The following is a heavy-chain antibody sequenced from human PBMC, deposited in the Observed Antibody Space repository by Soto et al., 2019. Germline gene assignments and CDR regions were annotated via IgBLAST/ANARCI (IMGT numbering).Heavy chain of an antibody. D-gene: IGHD5-12*01. V-gene: IGHV4-31*03. Sequence: QVQLQESGPGLVKPSQTLSLTCSVSAGSISSGGYYWNWIREPPGKGLEWIGYIYHSGGTDSSPSLRSRVTISGDTSKNQCSLKLSFVTAADTAVYDCARDRGGYGVYDYWGQGTLVTVSS. CDR1: AGSISSGGYY. CDR3: ARDRGGYGVYDY. J-gene: IGHJ4*02. CDR2: IYHSGGT.